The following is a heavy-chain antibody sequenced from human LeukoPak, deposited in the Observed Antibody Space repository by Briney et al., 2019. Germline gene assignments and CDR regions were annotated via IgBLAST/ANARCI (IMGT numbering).Heavy chain of an antibody. V-gene: IGHV5-51*01. CDR1: GSIFTSYW. CDR2: IYPGDSDT. J-gene: IGHJ3*02. D-gene: IGHD3-22*01. CDR3: ASQTTSYYYDSSGYGAFDI. Sequence: GASLEISCKGSGSIFTSYWIGWVRQLPGKGLEWMGIIYPGDSDTRYSPSFQGQVTISADKSISTAYLQWSSLKASDTAMYYCASQTTSYYYDSSGYGAFDIWGQGTMVTVSS.